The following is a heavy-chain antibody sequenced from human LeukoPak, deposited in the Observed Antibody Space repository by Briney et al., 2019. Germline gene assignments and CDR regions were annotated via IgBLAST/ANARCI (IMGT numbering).Heavy chain of an antibody. Sequence: PGGSLRLSCAASGFTFSSYSMNWVRQAPGKGLEWVSYISSSSSTIYHADSVKGRFTISRDSAKNSLYLQMNSLRAEDTAVYYCAREVRNDYVWGSYRSSYYFDYWGQGTLVTVSS. D-gene: IGHD3-16*02. CDR1: GFTFSSYS. V-gene: IGHV3-48*01. CDR3: AREVRNDYVWGSYRSSYYFDY. J-gene: IGHJ4*02. CDR2: ISSSSSTI.